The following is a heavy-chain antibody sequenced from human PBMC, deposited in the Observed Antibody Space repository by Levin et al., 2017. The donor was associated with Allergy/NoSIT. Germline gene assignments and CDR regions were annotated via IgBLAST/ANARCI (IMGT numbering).Heavy chain of an antibody. CDR2: IYYSGST. V-gene: IGHV4-59*01. D-gene: IGHD4-17*01. CDR1: GGSISSYY. Sequence: NPSETLSLTCTVSGGSISSYYWSWIRQPPGKGLEWIWYIYYSGSTNYNPSLKSRVTISVDTSKNQFSLKLSSVTAADTAVYYCAREAPDYGDYAGSKGAFDIWGQGTMVTVSS. CDR3: AREAPDYGDYAGSKGAFDI. J-gene: IGHJ3*02.